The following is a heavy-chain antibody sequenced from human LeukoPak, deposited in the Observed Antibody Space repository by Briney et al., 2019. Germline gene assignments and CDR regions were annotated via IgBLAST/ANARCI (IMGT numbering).Heavy chain of an antibody. Sequence: NSSQTLSLTRTVSGGSISSGSYYWSWIRQPAGMGLEWIGRIYTSGSTNYNPSLKSRVTISVDTSKNQFSLKLSSVTAAGTAVYYCARAKTTIFGVVIMDYWGQGTLVTVSS. CDR2: IYTSGST. CDR3: ARAKTTIFGVVIMDY. J-gene: IGHJ4*02. V-gene: IGHV4-61*02. CDR1: GGSISSGSYY. D-gene: IGHD3-3*01.